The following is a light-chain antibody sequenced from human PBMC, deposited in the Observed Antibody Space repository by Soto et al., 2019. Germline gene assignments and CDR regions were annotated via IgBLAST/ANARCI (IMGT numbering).Light chain of an antibody. CDR3: MQALLTPYT. V-gene: IGKV2-28*01. J-gene: IGKJ2*01. CDR1: QRLLHSNGNIF. Sequence: EIVMTQSPPSLTVTPGEPASISCRSSQRLLHSNGNIFLDWYLQRPWQSPQLLIYLGFNRASGVPDRVSGSVAGTDFTLKISRVEAEDVGVYYCMQALLTPYTFGQGTKVDIK. CDR2: LGF.